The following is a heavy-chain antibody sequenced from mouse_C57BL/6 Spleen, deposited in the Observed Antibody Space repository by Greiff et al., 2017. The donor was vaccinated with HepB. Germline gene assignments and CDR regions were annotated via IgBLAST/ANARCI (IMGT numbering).Heavy chain of an antibody. D-gene: IGHD2-14*01. CDR1: GYTFTSYW. CDR3: AKYGTGYDFDY. V-gene: IGHV1-69*01. J-gene: IGHJ2*01. Sequence: VQLQQPGAELVMPGASVKLSCKASGYTFTSYWMHWVKQRPGQGLEWIGEIDPSDSYTNYNQKCKGKSTLTVDKSSSTAYMQLSSPTSEDSAVYYCAKYGTGYDFDYWGQGTTLTVSS. CDR2: IDPSDSYT.